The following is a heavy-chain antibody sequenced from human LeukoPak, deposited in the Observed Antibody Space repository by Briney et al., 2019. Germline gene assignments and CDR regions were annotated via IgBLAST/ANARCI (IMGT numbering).Heavy chain of an antibody. V-gene: IGHV3-23*01. J-gene: IGHJ4*02. CDR3: AKDWGYYYDSSGRDY. Sequence: GGSLRLSCAASGFTFSSYAMSWVRQAPGKGLEWVSAICGSGGSTYYADSVKGRFTISRDNSKSTLYLQMNSLRAEDTAVYYCAKDWGYYYDSSGRDYWGQGTLVTVSS. CDR1: GFTFSSYA. D-gene: IGHD3-22*01. CDR2: ICGSGGST.